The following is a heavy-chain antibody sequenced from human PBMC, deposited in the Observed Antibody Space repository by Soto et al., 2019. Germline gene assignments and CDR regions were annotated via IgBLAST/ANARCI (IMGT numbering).Heavy chain of an antibody. D-gene: IGHD3-3*01. CDR1: GYTFTGYY. Sequence: ASVKVSCKASGYTFTGYYMHWVRQAPGQGLEWMGWINPNSGGTNYAQKFQGRVTMTRDTSISTAYMELSRLRSDDTAVYYCARGLGRTYYDFWSGYYPGGGYYYYGMDVWGQGTTVTVSS. CDR3: ARGLGRTYYDFWSGYYPGGGYYYYGMDV. V-gene: IGHV1-2*02. J-gene: IGHJ6*02. CDR2: INPNSGGT.